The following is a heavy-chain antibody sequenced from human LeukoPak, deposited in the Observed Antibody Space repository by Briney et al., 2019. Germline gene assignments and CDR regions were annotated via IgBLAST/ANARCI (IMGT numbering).Heavy chain of an antibody. D-gene: IGHD3-22*01. Sequence: SVKVSCKASGGTFSSYAISWVRQAPGQGLERMGGIIPIFGTANYAQKFQGRVTITADESTSTAYMELSSLRSEDTAVYYCARGSIVVVRTPFYYYYYGMDVWGQGTTVTVSS. CDR3: ARGSIVVVRTPFYYYYYGMDV. CDR1: GGTFSSYA. CDR2: IIPIFGTA. V-gene: IGHV1-69*13. J-gene: IGHJ6*02.